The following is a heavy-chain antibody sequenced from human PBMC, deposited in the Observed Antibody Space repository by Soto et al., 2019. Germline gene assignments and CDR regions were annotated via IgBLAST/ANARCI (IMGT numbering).Heavy chain of an antibody. CDR3: ARDLADEDEFNLPLRLSTYGMDV. D-gene: IGHD5-12*01. CDR2: ISAYNGHT. Sequence: QVQLVQSGAEVKKPGASVKVSCKASGYTFTSYGISWVRQAPGQGLEWMGWISAYNGHTNYAQKLQGRVTMTTDTSTSTAYMELRSLRSDDAAVYYCARDLADEDEFNLPLRLSTYGMDVWGQGTTVTVSS. CDR1: GYTFTSYG. V-gene: IGHV1-18*04. J-gene: IGHJ6*02.